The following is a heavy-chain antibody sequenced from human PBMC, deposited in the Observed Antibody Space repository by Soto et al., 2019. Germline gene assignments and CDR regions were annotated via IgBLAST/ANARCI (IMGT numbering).Heavy chain of an antibody. V-gene: IGHV4-59*01. J-gene: IGHJ5*02. CDR3: ARHGWLVQGVGSYWFDP. CDR1: GGSMRGFW. CDR2: ISDGGTT. D-gene: IGHD6-19*01. Sequence: NPSETLSRTGAVSGGSMRGFWGHWLRQPPGKGLEWIAAISDGGTTAYNPARKSRVTISVDTSKKQFSLKLSSVTAADTAVYYCARHGWLVQGVGSYWFDPWGQGTLVTVSS.